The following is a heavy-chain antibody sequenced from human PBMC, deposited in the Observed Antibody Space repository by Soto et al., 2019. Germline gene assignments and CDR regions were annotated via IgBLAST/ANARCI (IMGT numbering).Heavy chain of an antibody. CDR3: ARRYGYSFDY. Sequence: SETLSLTCTVSGGSISSYYWSWIRQPPGKRLEWIRYIYYSGSTNYNPSLKSRDNISVDTSKNQFSLKLSSVTAADTAVYYCARRYGYSFDYWGQGTLVTVSS. V-gene: IGHV4-59*08. CDR1: GGSISSYY. CDR2: IYYSGST. D-gene: IGHD1-1*01. J-gene: IGHJ4*02.